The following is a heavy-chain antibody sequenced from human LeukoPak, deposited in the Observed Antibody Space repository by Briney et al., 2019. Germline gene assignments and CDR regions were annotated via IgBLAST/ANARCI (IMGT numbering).Heavy chain of an antibody. CDR2: IYYSGNT. D-gene: IGHD1-26*01. CDR3: ARVRSGSYFGRGYFDY. Sequence: PSETLSLTCTVSGGSISNKYWSWIRQPPGKGLEWIGYIYYSGNTNYNPSLKSRVTILVDTSKNQVSLKLSSVTAADTAVYYCARVRSGSYFGRGYFDYWGQGTLVTVSS. V-gene: IGHV4-59*12. J-gene: IGHJ4*02. CDR1: GGSISNKY.